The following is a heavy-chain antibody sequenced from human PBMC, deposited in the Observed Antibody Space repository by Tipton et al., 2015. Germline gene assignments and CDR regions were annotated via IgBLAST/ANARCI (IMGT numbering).Heavy chain of an antibody. D-gene: IGHD3-22*01. V-gene: IGHV4-61*01. J-gene: IGHJ5*02. Sequence: TLSLTCTVSGGSISSGKYYWSWIRQPPGKGLEWIGYILHSGSTSYNPSLRSRVFISIDTSKNQFSLKLNSVTAADTAVYYCARGGAGYYYDSVGYLSWGQGTLVTVSS. CDR1: GGSISSGKYY. CDR2: ILHSGST. CDR3: ARGGAGYYYDSVGYLS.